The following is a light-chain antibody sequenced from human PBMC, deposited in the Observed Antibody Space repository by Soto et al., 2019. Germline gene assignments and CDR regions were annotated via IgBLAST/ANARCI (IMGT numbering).Light chain of an antibody. V-gene: IGKV3-20*01. CDR1: QSIRNNF. CDR2: GAS. CDR3: QQYGNSPNT. Sequence: EIVLTQSPDTVSLSPGERATLSCRASQSIRNNFVAWYQQKPGQAPRVLIYGASSRATGIPDRFSGSGSGTDFTLTISRLEPEDFAVYYCQQYGNSPNTFGQGTRLEIK. J-gene: IGKJ5*01.